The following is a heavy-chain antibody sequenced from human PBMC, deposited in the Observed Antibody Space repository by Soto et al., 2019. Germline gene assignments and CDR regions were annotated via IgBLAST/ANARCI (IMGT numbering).Heavy chain of an antibody. J-gene: IGHJ4*02. CDR1: GFTFSSYG. CDR3: AKERSPRSLYYFDY. Sequence: PGGSLRLSCAASGFTFSSYGMHWVRQAPGKGLEWVAVISYDGSNKYYADSVKGRFTISRDNSKNTLYLQMNSLRAEDTAVYYCAKERSPRSLYYFDYWGQGTMVTVYS. V-gene: IGHV3-30*18. CDR2: ISYDGSNK.